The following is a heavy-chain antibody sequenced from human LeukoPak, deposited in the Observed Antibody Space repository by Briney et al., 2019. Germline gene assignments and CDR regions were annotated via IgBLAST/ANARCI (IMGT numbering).Heavy chain of an antibody. CDR1: GSTFDDYT. CDR3: AKDRGSSSWYQYFDY. D-gene: IGHD6-13*01. J-gene: IGHJ4*02. CDR2: ISWNSGSI. V-gene: IGHV3-9*01. Sequence: SLRLSCAASGSTFDDYTMHWVRQAPGKGLEWVSGISWNSGSIGYADSVKGRFTISRDNAKNSLYLQMNSLRAEDTALYYCAKDRGSSSWYQYFDYWGQGTLVTVSS.